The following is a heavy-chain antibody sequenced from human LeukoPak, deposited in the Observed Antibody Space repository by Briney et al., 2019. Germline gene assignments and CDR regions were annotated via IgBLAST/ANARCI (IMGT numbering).Heavy chain of an antibody. CDR1: GFTFDDYA. Sequence: GGSLRLSCSASGFTFDDYAMHWVRQAPGKGLEWVSTISGSGGSTYYADSVKGRFTISRDNSKNTLYLQMNSLRAEDTAVYYCAKDRYSSGCSDYWGQGTLVTVSS. V-gene: IGHV3-23*01. J-gene: IGHJ4*02. CDR3: AKDRYSSGCSDY. CDR2: ISGSGGST. D-gene: IGHD6-19*01.